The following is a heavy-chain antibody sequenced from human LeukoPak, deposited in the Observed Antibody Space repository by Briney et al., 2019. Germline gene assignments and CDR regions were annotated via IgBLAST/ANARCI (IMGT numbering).Heavy chain of an antibody. CDR3: ARGRWELLRDDWFDP. J-gene: IGHJ5*02. Sequence: SQTLSLTCTVSGGSISSGGYYWSWIRQPPGKGLEWIGSIYYSGSTYYNPSLKSRVTISVDTSKNQFSLKLSSVTAADTAVYYCARGRWELLRDDWFDPWGQGTLVTVSS. CDR2: IYYSGST. V-gene: IGHV4-39*07. CDR1: GGSISSGGYY. D-gene: IGHD1-26*01.